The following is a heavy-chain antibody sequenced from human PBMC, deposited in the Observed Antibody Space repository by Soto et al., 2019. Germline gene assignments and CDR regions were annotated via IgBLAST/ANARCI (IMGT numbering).Heavy chain of an antibody. J-gene: IGHJ5*02. Sequence: SETLSLTCTVSGGSISSGDYYWSWIRQPPGKGLEWIGYIYYSGSTYYNPSLKSRVTISVDTSKNQFSLKLSSVTAADMAVYYCARVKISEEAFNWFDPWGQGTLVTVSS. D-gene: IGHD3-3*02. CDR1: GGSISSGDYY. V-gene: IGHV4-30-4*01. CDR3: ARVKISEEAFNWFDP. CDR2: IYYSGST.